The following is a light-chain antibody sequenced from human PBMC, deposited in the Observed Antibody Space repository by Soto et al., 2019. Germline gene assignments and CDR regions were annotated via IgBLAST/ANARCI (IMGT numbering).Light chain of an antibody. CDR1: SSDVGGYNS. CDR3: SSYAGSSLV. V-gene: IGLV2-11*01. Sequence: QSALTQPRSVSGSPGQSVTISCTGTSSDVGGYNSVSWYQQHPGKAPKLMIYDVSKRPSGVPDRFSGSKSGNTASLTISGLQAEDETDYYCSSYAGSSLVFGTGTKVTVL. J-gene: IGLJ1*01. CDR2: DVS.